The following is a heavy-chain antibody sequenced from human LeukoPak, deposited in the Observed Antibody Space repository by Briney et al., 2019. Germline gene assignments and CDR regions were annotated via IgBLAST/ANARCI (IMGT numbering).Heavy chain of an antibody. J-gene: IGHJ4*02. D-gene: IGHD3-9*01. CDR2: ISAYNGNT. Sequence: ASVKVSCKASGYTFTSYGISWVRQAPGQGLEWMGWISAYNGNTNYAQKLQGRVTMTTDTSTSTAYMELRSLRSDDTAVYYCARVYRGYDILTRPIGGYYFDYWGQGTLVTVSS. CDR3: ARVYRGYDILTRPIGGYYFDY. CDR1: GYTFTSYG. V-gene: IGHV1-18*01.